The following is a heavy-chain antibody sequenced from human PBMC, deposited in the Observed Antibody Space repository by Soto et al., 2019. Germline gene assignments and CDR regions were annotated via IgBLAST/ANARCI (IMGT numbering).Heavy chain of an antibody. V-gene: IGHV3-30-3*01. CDR3: AKGYCSSTSCFYGMDV. J-gene: IGHJ6*02. CDR1: GFTFSSNA. D-gene: IGHD2-2*01. Sequence: GSLRLSCAASGFTFSSNAMHWVRQAPGKGLEWVAFISYDGSNKYYADSVRGRFTISRDNSKNTLYLQMNSLRPEDRAVYYCAKGYCSSTSCFYGMDVWGQGTTVTVSS. CDR2: ISYDGSNK.